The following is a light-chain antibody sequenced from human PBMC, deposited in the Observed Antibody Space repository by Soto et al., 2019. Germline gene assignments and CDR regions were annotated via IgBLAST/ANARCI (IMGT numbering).Light chain of an antibody. V-gene: IGKV3-20*01. Sequence: EIVLTQSPGTLSLSPGERATLSCRASQSVRSDYLAWFQQKPGQAPRLLIYGASSRATGIPDRFSGSGSGTDFTLTISSLQPEDSATYYCLQDFSYPRTFGQGTKVEIK. J-gene: IGKJ1*01. CDR2: GAS. CDR1: QSVRSDY. CDR3: LQDFSYPRT.